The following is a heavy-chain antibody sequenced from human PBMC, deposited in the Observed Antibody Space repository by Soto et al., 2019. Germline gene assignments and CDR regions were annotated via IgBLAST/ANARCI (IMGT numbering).Heavy chain of an antibody. CDR1: GFTFSNYW. CDR2: IKQDGSER. D-gene: IGHD2-15*01. J-gene: IGHJ4*01. CDR3: AIDGERCSCGRCYSDF. Sequence: EVQLVESGGGLVQPGGSLRLSCAASGFTFSNYWMTWVRQAPGKGLERVANIKQDGSERYYVDSVKGRFTISRDNAKNSPYLQITSLRAKNTGMYYCAIDGERCSCGRCYSDFFGHGTLVTVSS. V-gene: IGHV3-7*02.